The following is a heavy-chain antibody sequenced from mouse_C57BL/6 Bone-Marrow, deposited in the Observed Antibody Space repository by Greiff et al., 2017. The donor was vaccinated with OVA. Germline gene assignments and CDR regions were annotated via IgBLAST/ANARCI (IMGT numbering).Heavy chain of an antibody. CDR3: TIVITTVVAPYWYFDV. D-gene: IGHD1-1*01. V-gene: IGHV1-15*01. Sequence: QVQLKQSGAELVRPGASVTLSCKASGYTFTDYEMHWVKQTPVHGLEWIGAIDPETGGTAYKQKFKGKAILTADKSSSTAYMELRSLTSEDSAVYYCTIVITTVVAPYWYFDVWGTGTTVTVSS. J-gene: IGHJ1*03. CDR1: GYTFTDYE. CDR2: IDPETGGT.